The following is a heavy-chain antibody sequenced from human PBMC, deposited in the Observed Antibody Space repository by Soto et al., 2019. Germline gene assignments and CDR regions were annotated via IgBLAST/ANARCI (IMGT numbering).Heavy chain of an antibody. CDR1: GGTFSSYA. CDR2: ITPIFGTA. V-gene: IGHV1-69*13. Sequence: SVKVSCKASGGTFSSYAISWVRQAPGQGLEWMGGITPIFGTANYAQKFQGRVTITADESTSTAYMELSSLRSEDTAVYYCARVYNYYVWGSYRPTRNWFDPWGQGTLVTVSS. J-gene: IGHJ5*02. CDR3: ARVYNYYVWGSYRPTRNWFDP. D-gene: IGHD3-16*02.